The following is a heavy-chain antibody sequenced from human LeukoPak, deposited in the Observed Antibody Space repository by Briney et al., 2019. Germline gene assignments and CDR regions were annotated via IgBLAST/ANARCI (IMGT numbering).Heavy chain of an antibody. CDR2: INPHSGGT. J-gene: IGHJ4*02. D-gene: IGHD1-1*01. Sequence: RASVKVSCKASGYTFIDYCMHWVRQAPGQGLEWMGRINPHSGGTNYAQKFQGRVTMTRDTSISTAYMDLSGLRSDDTALYYCARATGSTGTPYWGQGTLVTVSS. V-gene: IGHV1-2*06. CDR3: ARATGSTGTPY. CDR1: GYTFIDYC.